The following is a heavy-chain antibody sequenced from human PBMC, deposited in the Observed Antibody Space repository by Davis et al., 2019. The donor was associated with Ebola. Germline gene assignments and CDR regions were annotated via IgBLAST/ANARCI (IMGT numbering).Heavy chain of an antibody. CDR1: GFTFSSYA. D-gene: IGHD5-12*01. CDR3: AKLGLRLGGDY. J-gene: IGHJ4*02. CDR2: ISNSGGST. V-gene: IGHV3-23*01. Sequence: PGGSLRLSCAASGFTFSSYAMSWVRQAPGKGLEWVSTISNSGGSTYYADSVKGRLTISRDNSKNTLDLQMNSLRAEDTAIYYCAKLGLRLGGDYWGQGTLVTVSS.